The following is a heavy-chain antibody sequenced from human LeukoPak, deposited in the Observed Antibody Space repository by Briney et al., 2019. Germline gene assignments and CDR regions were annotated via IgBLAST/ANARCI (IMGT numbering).Heavy chain of an antibody. CDR2: IYADGSS. V-gene: IGHV4-61*02. J-gene: IGHJ4*02. CDR1: GGSVGSDNSN. Sequence: PSETLSLTCTVSGGSVGSDNSNWNWIRQPAGKALEWIGRIYADGSSNYNPSLKSRVTILVDTSKNQFSLRLSSMTAADTAVYFCARGYYYRTWGLGTLVTVSS. D-gene: IGHD3-10*01. CDR3: ARGYYYRT.